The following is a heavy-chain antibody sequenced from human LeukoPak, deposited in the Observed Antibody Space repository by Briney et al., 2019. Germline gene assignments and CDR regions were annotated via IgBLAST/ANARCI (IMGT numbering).Heavy chain of an antibody. J-gene: IGHJ4*02. V-gene: IGHV4-59*08. D-gene: IGHD5-24*01. Sequence: PSETLSLTCTVSGGSISSYYWSWIRQPPGKGLEWIGYIYYSGSTNYNPSLKSRVTISVDTSKNQFSLKLSSVTAADTAVYYCARSAEMATTDFDYWGQGTLVTVSS. CDR2: IYYSGST. CDR1: GGSISSYY. CDR3: ARSAEMATTDFDY.